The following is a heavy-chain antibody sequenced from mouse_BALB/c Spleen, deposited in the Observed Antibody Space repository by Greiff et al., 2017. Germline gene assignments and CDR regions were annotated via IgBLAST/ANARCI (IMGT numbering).Heavy chain of an antibody. Sequence: VQLQESGPGLVAPSQSLSITCTVSGFSLTGYGVNWVRQPPGKGLEWLGMIWGDGSTDYNSALKSRLSISKDNSKSQVFLKMNSLQTDDTARYYCARDRSYDGYYEFAYWGQGTLVTVSA. CDR1: GFSLTGYG. CDR3: ARDRSYDGYYEFAY. J-gene: IGHJ3*01. D-gene: IGHD2-3*01. CDR2: IWGDGST. V-gene: IGHV2-6-7*01.